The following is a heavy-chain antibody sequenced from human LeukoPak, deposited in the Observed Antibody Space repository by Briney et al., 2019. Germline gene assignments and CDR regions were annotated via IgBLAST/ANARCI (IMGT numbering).Heavy chain of an antibody. D-gene: IGHD2-15*01. CDR3: AKAALRYCSGGSCYIDY. CDR2: IWYDGSNK. CDR1: GFTFSSYG. J-gene: IGHJ4*02. V-gene: IGHV3-33*06. Sequence: PGRSLRLSCAASGFTFSSYGMHWVRQASGKGLEWVAVIWYDGSNKYYADSVKGRFTISRDNSKNTLYLQMNSLRAEDTAVYYCAKAALRYCSGGSCYIDYWGQGTLVTVSS.